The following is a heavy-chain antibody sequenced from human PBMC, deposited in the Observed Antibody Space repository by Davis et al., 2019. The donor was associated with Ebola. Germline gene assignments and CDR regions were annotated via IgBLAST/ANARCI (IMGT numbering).Heavy chain of an antibody. CDR1: GFTFSDYY. V-gene: IGHV3-11*06. J-gene: IGHJ4*02. Sequence: PGGSLRLSCAASGFTFSDYYMSWIRQAPGKGLEWVSYISSSSSYTNYADSVKGRFTISRDNAKNSLYLQMNSLRAEDTAVYYCARAQGYSNYVPLNFFDYWGQGTLVTVSS. D-gene: IGHD4-11*01. CDR3: ARAQGYSNYVPLNFFDY. CDR2: ISSSSSYT.